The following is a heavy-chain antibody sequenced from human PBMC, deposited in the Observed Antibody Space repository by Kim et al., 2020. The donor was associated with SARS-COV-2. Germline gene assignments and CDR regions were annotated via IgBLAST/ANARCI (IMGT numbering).Heavy chain of an antibody. D-gene: IGHD6-19*01. V-gene: IGHV4-4*02. Sequence: SETLSLTCAVSGGSISSSNWWSWVRQPPGKGLEWIGEIYHSGSTNYNPSLKSRVTISVDKSKNQFSLKLSSVTAADTAVYYCARATSGWFGWYEVVVAAFDIWGQGTMVTVSS. CDR3: ARATSGWFGWYEVVVAAFDI. J-gene: IGHJ3*02. CDR2: IYHSGST. CDR1: GGSISSSNW.